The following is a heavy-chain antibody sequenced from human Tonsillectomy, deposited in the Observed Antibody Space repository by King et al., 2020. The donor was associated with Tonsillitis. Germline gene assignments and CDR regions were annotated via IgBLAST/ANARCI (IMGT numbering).Heavy chain of an antibody. Sequence: VQLVESGGGLVQPGGSLRLSCAASGFMFSSYWMSWVRQAPGKGLEWVANIKQDGSEKYYVDSVKGRFTISRDNAKNSLYLQMNSLRAEDTAVYYCAREKYAAAGTLDYWGQGTLATVSS. CDR2: IKQDGSEK. J-gene: IGHJ4*02. CDR1: GFMFSSYW. V-gene: IGHV3-7*03. D-gene: IGHD6-13*01. CDR3: AREKYAAAGTLDY.